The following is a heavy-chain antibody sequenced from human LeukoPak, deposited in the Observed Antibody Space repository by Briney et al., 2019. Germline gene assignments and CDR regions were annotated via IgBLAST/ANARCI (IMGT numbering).Heavy chain of an antibody. CDR3: ARRRELLRRDAFDI. Sequence: SETLSLTCTVSGGSISSSSYYWGWIRQPPGKGLEWIGEINHSGSTNYSPSLKSRVTISVDTSKNQFSLKLSSVTAADTAVYYCARRRELLRRDAFDIWGQGTMVTVSS. CDR2: INHSGST. CDR1: GGSISSSSYY. J-gene: IGHJ3*02. D-gene: IGHD1-26*01. V-gene: IGHV4-39*07.